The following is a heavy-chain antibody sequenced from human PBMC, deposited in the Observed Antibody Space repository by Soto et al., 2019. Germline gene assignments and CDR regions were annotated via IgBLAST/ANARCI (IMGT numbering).Heavy chain of an antibody. CDR3: AREGMIVVDHYYYYYGMDV. CDR2: IWYDGSNK. V-gene: IGHV3-33*01. CDR1: GFTFSSYG. Sequence: QVQLVESGGGVVQPGRSLRLSCAASGFTFSSYGMHWVRQAPGKGLEWVAVIWYDGSNKYYADSVKGRFTISRDNSKNTLYLQMNSLRAEDTAVYYCAREGMIVVDHYYYYYGMDVWGQGTTVTVSS. D-gene: IGHD3-22*01. J-gene: IGHJ6*02.